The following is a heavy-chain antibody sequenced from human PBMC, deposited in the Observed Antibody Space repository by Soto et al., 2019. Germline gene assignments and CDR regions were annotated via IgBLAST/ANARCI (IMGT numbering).Heavy chain of an antibody. J-gene: IGHJ4*02. CDR2: INQSGST. D-gene: IGHD6-13*01. V-gene: IGHV4-34*01. CDR1: GGSFSGYY. Sequence: SDTLSLTCAVDGGSFSGYYWSWISQPPGKGLEWIGEINQSGSTNYNPSLKSRVTISVDTSKNQFSPKLSSVTAADTAVYYCARTYSSSWSPFEYWGQGTLVTVS. CDR3: ARTYSSSWSPFEY.